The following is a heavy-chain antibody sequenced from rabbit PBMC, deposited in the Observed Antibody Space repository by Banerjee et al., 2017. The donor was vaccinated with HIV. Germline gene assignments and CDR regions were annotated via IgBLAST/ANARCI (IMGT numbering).Heavy chain of an antibody. CDR3: ARDLAGAIGWNFNL. CDR1: GFSFTNKYV. D-gene: IGHD4-1*01. V-gene: IGHV1S45*01. CDR2: INTSSGNT. J-gene: IGHJ4*01. Sequence: QEQLEESGGDLVKPEGSLTLTCTASGFSFTNKYVMCWVRQAPGKGLEWIACINTSSGNTVYASWAKGRFTISKTSSTTVTLQMTSLTAADTATYFCARDLAGAIGWNFNLWGQGTLVTVS.